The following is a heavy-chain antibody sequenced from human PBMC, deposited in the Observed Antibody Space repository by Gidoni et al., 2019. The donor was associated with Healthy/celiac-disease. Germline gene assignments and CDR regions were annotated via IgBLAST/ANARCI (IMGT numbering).Heavy chain of an antibody. V-gene: IGHV4-39*01. CDR2: IYYSGST. Sequence: QLQLHESGPGLVKPSETLSLTCTVSGCSISSSSYYWGWIRQPPGKGLEWIGSIYYSGSTYYNPSRKSRVTISVDTSKNQFSLKLSSVTAADTAVYYCARHSPRGRQKGWFDPWGQGTLVTVSS. CDR3: ARHSPRGRQKGWFDP. D-gene: IGHD5-12*01. CDR1: GCSISSSSYY. J-gene: IGHJ5*02.